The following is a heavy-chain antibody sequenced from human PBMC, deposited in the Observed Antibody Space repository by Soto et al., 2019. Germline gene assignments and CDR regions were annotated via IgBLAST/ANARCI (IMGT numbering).Heavy chain of an antibody. J-gene: IGHJ4*02. CDR3: AKGSPGSGYALDY. V-gene: IGHV3-23*01. Sequence: EVQLLESGGGLVQPGGSLRLSCAASGFTFSNYAMNWVRQAPEKGLEWVSSISGSHGSTYYADSVNGRFTISRDHSKNMLYLQVNTLRVEATAVYYCAKGSPGSGYALDYWGQGTLVTVSS. D-gene: IGHD5-12*01. CDR2: ISGSHGST. CDR1: GFTFSNYA.